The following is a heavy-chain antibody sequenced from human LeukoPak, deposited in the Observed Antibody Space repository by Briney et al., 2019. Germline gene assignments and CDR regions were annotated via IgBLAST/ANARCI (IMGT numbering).Heavy chain of an antibody. J-gene: IGHJ4*02. CDR1: GGSISNYY. CDR3: AREIGYSYHI. V-gene: IGHV4-59*01. D-gene: IGHD5-18*01. Sequence: PSETLSLTCTVSGGSISNYYWSWIRQPPGKGLEWIGNIYYNGGTNYNPSLKSRVTISVDTSKNQFSLKLSSVIAAETAVYYCAREIGYSYHIWGQGTLVTVSS. CDR2: IYYNGGT.